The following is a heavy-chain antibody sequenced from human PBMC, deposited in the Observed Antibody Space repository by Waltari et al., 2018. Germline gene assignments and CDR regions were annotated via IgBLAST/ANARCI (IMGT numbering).Heavy chain of an antibody. V-gene: IGHV3-48*01. J-gene: IGHJ4*02. CDR1: GFTFSSYS. CDR3: ARDRSGWNEGYFDY. CDR2: ISSSSSTI. D-gene: IGHD6-19*01. Sequence: EVQLVESGGGLVQPGGSLRLSCAASGFTFSSYSMNWVRPAPGKGLEWVSYISSSSSTIYYADSVKGRLTISRDNAKNSLYLQMNSLRAEDTAVYYCARDRSGWNEGYFDYWGQGTLVTVSS.